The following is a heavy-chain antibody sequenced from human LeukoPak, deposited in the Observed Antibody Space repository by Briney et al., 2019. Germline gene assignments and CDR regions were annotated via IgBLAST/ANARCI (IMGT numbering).Heavy chain of an antibody. Sequence: GGSLRLSCATSGLSFTDYPMNWVRQAPGKGLEWISNIRTTAEGAKYAYYADSVKGRVTISRDDGKNTLYLHMNSLRDDDTAVYYCATDQRYAFDYWGQGILVTVSS. V-gene: IGHV3-48*02. CDR1: GLSFTDYP. J-gene: IGHJ4*02. CDR2: IRTTAEGAKYA. D-gene: IGHD3-9*01. CDR3: ATDQRYAFDY.